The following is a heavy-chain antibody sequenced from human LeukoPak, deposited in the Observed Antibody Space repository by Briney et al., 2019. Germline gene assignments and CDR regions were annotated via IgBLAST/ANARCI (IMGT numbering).Heavy chain of an antibody. D-gene: IGHD2-15*01. Sequence: SETLSLTCAVYGGSFSGYYWSWIRQPPGKGLEWIGKINHSGSTNYNPSLKSRVTISVDTSKNQFSLKLSSVAAADTAVYYCARHEGQSDCSGGSCYGSFGYWGQGTLVTVSS. CDR2: INHSGST. V-gene: IGHV4-34*01. J-gene: IGHJ4*02. CDR1: GGSFSGYY. CDR3: ARHEGQSDCSGGSCYGSFGY.